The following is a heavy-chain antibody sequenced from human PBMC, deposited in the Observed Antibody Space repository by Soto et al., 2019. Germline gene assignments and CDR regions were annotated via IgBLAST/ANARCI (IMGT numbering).Heavy chain of an antibody. J-gene: IGHJ3*02. CDR1: GFTFSSYS. Sequence: GGSLRLSCAASGFTFSSYSMNWVRQAPGKGLEWVSYISSSSSTIYYADSVKGRFTISRDNAKNSLYLQMNSLRAEDTAVYYCARGLRVEKLEDILWFGELWQLSTTDAFDIWGQGTMVTVSS. V-gene: IGHV3-48*01. CDR2: ISSSSSTI. D-gene: IGHD3-10*01. CDR3: ARGLRVEKLEDILWFGELWQLSTTDAFDI.